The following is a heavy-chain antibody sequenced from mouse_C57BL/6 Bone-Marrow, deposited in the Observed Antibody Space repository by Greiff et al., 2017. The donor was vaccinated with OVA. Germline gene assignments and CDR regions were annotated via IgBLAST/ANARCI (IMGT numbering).Heavy chain of an antibody. CDR3: ARGGERGALDD. Sequence: QVQLKQSGAELVRPGASVKLSCKASGYTFTDYYINWVKQGPGQGLEWIARIYPGGGNTYYSEKFKGQATLTAEKSSSTAYMQLSSLTSEDSAIYYCARGGERGALDDWGKGTSVTVSS. CDR2: IYPGGGNT. CDR1: GYTFTDYY. V-gene: IGHV1-76*01. J-gene: IGHJ4*01.